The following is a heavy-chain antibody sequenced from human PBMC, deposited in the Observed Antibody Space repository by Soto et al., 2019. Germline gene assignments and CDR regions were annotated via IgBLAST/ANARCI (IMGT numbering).Heavy chain of an antibody. CDR1: GFTFSSYS. Sequence: PGGSLRLSCAASGFTFSSYSMNWVRQAPGKGLEWVSSISSSSSYIYYADSVKGRFTISRDNAKNSLYLQMNSLRAEDTAVYYCARDNGHYGDYVAFDIWGQGTMVTVSS. CDR2: ISSSSSYI. J-gene: IGHJ3*02. D-gene: IGHD4-17*01. V-gene: IGHV3-21*01. CDR3: ARDNGHYGDYVAFDI.